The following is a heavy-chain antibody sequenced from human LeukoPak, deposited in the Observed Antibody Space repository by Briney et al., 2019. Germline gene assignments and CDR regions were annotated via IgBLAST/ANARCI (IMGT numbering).Heavy chain of an antibody. D-gene: IGHD3-22*01. Sequence: GGSLRLSCAASGFTFSSDGMHWVRQAPGKGLEWVAFIRYEGSNKYYADSVKGRFTISRDNSKNTLYLQMNRLRAEDTAVYYCARMFVRDYYDSSGYYADYWGQGTLVTVSS. CDR3: ARMFVRDYYDSSGYYADY. CDR1: GFTFSSDG. J-gene: IGHJ4*02. V-gene: IGHV3-30*02. CDR2: IRYEGSNK.